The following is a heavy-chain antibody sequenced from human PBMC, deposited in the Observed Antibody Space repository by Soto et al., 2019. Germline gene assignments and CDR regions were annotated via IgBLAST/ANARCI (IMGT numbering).Heavy chain of an antibody. Sequence: QLQLQESGPGLVTPSETLSLTCTVSGGSISSSSYYWGWLRQPPGKGLEWIGSIYYSGSTYYNPSLKSRVTIAVDTSKNQFPLKLSSVTAADTAGYYCARRAKAIGRGGDYCGQGTLVTVSS. CDR2: IYYSGST. CDR1: GGSISSSSYY. V-gene: IGHV4-39*01. D-gene: IGHD2-2*02. CDR3: ARRAKAIGRGGDY. J-gene: IGHJ4*02.